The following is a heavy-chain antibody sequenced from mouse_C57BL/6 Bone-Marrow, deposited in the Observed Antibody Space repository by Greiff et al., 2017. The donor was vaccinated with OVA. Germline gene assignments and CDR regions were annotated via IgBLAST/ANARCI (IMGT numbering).Heavy chain of an antibody. J-gene: IGHJ4*01. CDR1: GFSFNTYA. CDR3: VSHPGYYAMDY. V-gene: IGHV10-1*01. CDR2: IRSKSNNYAT. Sequence: EAGGGLVQPKGSLKLSCAASGFSFNTYAMNWVRQAPGKGLEWVARIRSKSNNYATYYADSVKDRFTISRDDSESMLYLQMNNLKTEDTAMYYCVSHPGYYAMDYWGQGTSVTVSS.